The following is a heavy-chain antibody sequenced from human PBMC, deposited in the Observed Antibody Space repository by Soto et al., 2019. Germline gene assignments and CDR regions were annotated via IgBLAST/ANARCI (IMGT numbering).Heavy chain of an antibody. Sequence: QVQLVESGGGLGKPRGSLRLSCAASGFSLSDYYVSWIRQAPGEGLEWVSYISSSGTTTHYADSVKGRFTISKDNAKNSLYLQMNSLRAEDTAVYYCSRVRGDSSGSYYFDYWGQGALVTVSS. CDR2: ISSSGTTT. CDR3: SRVRGDSSGSYYFDY. J-gene: IGHJ4*02. V-gene: IGHV3-11*01. CDR1: GFSLSDYY. D-gene: IGHD3-22*01.